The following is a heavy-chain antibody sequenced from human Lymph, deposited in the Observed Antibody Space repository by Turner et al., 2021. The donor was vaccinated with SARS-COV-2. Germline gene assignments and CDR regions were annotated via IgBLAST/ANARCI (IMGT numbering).Heavy chain of an antibody. Sequence: QLQLVQSWAEVNKPGASVKVSCKVSGYTLTELSMHWVRQAPGKGLEWMGGFDPEDGKTIYAQKFQGRVTMTEDTSTDTAYMELSSLRSEDTAVYYCATDRSSGWPHYYYYTMDVWGQGTTVTVSS. V-gene: IGHV1-24*01. D-gene: IGHD6-19*01. J-gene: IGHJ6*02. CDR3: ATDRSSGWPHYYYYTMDV. CDR2: FDPEDGKT. CDR1: GYTLTELS.